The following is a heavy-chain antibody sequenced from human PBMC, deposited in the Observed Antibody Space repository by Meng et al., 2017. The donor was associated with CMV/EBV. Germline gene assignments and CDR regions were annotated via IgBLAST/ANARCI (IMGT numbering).Heavy chain of an antibody. Sequence: HVRLGQLGPEVKEPGSQVKASCKASGNTFTGYYRHWVRQVPGQGLEGMGWINPNSGGTNYAQNFQGRVTMTRDTSISTAYMELSRLRSDDTAVYYCARGPLGEYSNYDAPWGQGTLVTVSS. CDR2: INPNSGGT. V-gene: IGHV1-2*02. D-gene: IGHD4-11*01. CDR3: ARGPLGEYSNYDAP. CDR1: GNTFTGYY. J-gene: IGHJ5*02.